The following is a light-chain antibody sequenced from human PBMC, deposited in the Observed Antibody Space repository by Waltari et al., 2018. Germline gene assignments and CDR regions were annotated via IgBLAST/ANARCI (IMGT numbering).Light chain of an antibody. CDR2: DGA. CDR1: QSISSY. CDR3: QQSYNWPRT. J-gene: IGKJ1*01. V-gene: IGKV3-11*01. Sequence: IVLTQSPATLSLSPGERATLSCRASQSISSYLAWYQQKPGQAPRLLICDGANRATGIPARVSGSGSKTDFTLTIASLEPEDSAVYYCQQSYNWPRTFGQGTKVEIK.